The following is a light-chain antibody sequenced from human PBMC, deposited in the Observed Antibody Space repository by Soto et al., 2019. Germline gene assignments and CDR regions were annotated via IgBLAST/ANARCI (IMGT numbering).Light chain of an antibody. J-gene: IGKJ3*01. CDR1: QSVNSSY. V-gene: IGKV3-20*01. CDR2: GAS. CDR3: QQYGSSPPVT. Sequence: IVLTQSPGTLSLSPGERATLSCRASQSVNSSYLAWYQQKPGQAPRLLIYGASSRATGIPDRFSGSGSGTDFTLTISRLEPEDFAVYYCQQYGSSPPVTFGPGTKVDIK.